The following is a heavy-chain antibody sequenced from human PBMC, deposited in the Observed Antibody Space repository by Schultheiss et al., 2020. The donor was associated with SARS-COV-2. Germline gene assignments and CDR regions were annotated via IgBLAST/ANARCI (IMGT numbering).Heavy chain of an antibody. D-gene: IGHD6-19*01. CDR3: ARFPPVDSSGWTDV. CDR1: GYTFTGYY. CDR2: INPSSGTT. J-gene: IGHJ6*02. Sequence: ASVKVSCKASGYTFTGYYMHWVRQAPGQGLEWMGIINPSSGTTTYAQKFQGRVTMTEDTSTDTAYMELSSLRSEDTAVYYCARFPPVDSSGWTDVWGQGTTVTVSS. V-gene: IGHV1-46*01.